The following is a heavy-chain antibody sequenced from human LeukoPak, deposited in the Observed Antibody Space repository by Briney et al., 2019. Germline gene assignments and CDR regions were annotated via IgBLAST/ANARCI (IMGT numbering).Heavy chain of an antibody. D-gene: IGHD3-22*01. Sequence: GGSLRLSCAASGFTFSSYWMSWVRQAPGKGLEWVANIKQDGSEKYYVDSVKGRFTISRDNAKNSLYLQMNSLRAEDTAVYYCARDPYDSSGYYYDHYWGQGTLVTGSS. CDR3: ARDPYDSSGYYYDHY. CDR1: GFTFSSYW. J-gene: IGHJ4*02. V-gene: IGHV3-7*01. CDR2: IKQDGSEK.